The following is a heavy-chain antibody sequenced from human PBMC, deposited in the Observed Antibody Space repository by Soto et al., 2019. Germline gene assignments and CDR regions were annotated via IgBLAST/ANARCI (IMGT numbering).Heavy chain of an antibody. CDR2: IYYSGST. J-gene: IGHJ5*02. V-gene: IGHV4-39*01. CDR1: GGSISSSSYY. D-gene: IGHD5-18*01. Sequence: SETLSLTFTVSGGSISSSSYYWGWIRQPPGKGLEWIGCIYYSGSTYYNPSLKSRVTISVDTSKNQFSLKLSSVTAADTAVYYCARPLGPDTAMVTTWFDPWGQGTLVTVSS. CDR3: ARPLGPDTAMVTTWFDP.